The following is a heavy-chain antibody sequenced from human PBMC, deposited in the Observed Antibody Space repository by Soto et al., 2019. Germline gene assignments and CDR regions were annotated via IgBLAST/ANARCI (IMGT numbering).Heavy chain of an antibody. Sequence: QLQLQESGPGLVKPSETLSLTCTVSGGSISSSSYYWGWIRQPPGKGLEWIGSIYYSGSTYYNPSLKSRVTISVDTSKNQFSLKLSSVTAADTAVYYCATRVYYYDSSGYYSIPGMDVWGQGTTVTVSS. CDR2: IYYSGST. J-gene: IGHJ6*02. CDR3: ATRVYYYDSSGYYSIPGMDV. D-gene: IGHD3-22*01. CDR1: GGSISSSSYY. V-gene: IGHV4-39*01.